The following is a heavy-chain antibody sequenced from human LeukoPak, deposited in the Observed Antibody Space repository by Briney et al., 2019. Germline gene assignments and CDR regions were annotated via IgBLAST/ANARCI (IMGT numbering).Heavy chain of an antibody. V-gene: IGHV3-23*01. CDR3: AKHLSSSASYPIDY. CDR2: ISGSGDYT. CDR1: GFTFNNYA. D-gene: IGHD3-22*01. Sequence: HPGGSLRLSCGASGFTFNNYAMSWVRQAPGKGLEWVSVISGSGDYTYYADSVKGRFTLSRDNSKNTLYLQMNSLRAEDTAVYYCAKHLSSSASYPIDYWGPGTLVTVSS. J-gene: IGHJ4*02.